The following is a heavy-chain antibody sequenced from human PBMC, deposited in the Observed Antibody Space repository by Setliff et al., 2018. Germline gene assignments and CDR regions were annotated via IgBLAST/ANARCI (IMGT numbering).Heavy chain of an antibody. D-gene: IGHD5-12*01. V-gene: IGHV1-69*10. Sequence: SVKVSCKASGYTFTSYGISWVRQAPGQGLEWMGGIIPILGIANYAQKFQGRVTITADESTSTAYMELSSLRSEDTAVYYCASKGGYDFPHYFDYWGQGTLVTVSS. CDR3: ASKGGYDFPHYFDY. J-gene: IGHJ4*02. CDR2: IIPILGIA. CDR1: GYTFTSYG.